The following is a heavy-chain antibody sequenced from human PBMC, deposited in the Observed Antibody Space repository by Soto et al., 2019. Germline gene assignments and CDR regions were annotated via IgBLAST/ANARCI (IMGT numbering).Heavy chain of an antibody. D-gene: IGHD2-21*01. V-gene: IGHV4-39*01. CDR2: VYYTGFT. J-gene: IGHJ5*02. CDR1: GDSISSSYY. Sequence: QLQLQESGPGLVKPSETLSLTCTVSGDSISSSYYWGWVRQPPGKGLECIGAVYYTGFTYYNPSLMSRLTISLDPSKNQFSLRLSSVTAADTAIYYCARLPVVVIALGYFDPWGPGTLVTVSS. CDR3: ARLPVVVIALGYFDP.